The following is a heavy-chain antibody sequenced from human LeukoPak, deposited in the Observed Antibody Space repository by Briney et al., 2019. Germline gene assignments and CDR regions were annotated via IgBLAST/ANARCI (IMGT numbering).Heavy chain of an antibody. J-gene: IGHJ6*02. Sequence: GGSLRLSCAAPGFPFSSYWMHWVRQVPGKGLLWVSRINSDGSATIYADSVRGRFTISRDNAKNTLYLQMSGLRVEDTAVYHCASDSPYYGMDVWGQGTTVTVSS. V-gene: IGHV3-74*01. CDR2: INSDGSAT. CDR3: ASDSPYYGMDV. CDR1: GFPFSSYW.